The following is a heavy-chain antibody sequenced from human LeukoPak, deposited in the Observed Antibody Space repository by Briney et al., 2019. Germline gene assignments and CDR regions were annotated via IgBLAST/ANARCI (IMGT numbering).Heavy chain of an antibody. Sequence: ASVKVSCKASGYTFTSYGISWVRQASGQGLEWMGWISAYNGNTNYAQKLQGRVTMTTDTSTSTAYMELRSLRSDDTAVYYCARDRGTWIQLWFPDYWGQGTLVTVSS. J-gene: IGHJ4*02. V-gene: IGHV1-18*01. CDR1: GYTFTSYG. D-gene: IGHD5-18*01. CDR3: ARDRGTWIQLWFPDY. CDR2: ISAYNGNT.